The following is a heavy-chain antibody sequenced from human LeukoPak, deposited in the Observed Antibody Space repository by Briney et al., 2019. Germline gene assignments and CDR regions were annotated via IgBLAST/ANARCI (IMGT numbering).Heavy chain of an antibody. CDR3: ATTLTMAVADADFDH. V-gene: IGHV1-18*01. D-gene: IGHD6-19*01. J-gene: IGHJ4*02. Sequence: ASVKVSCKASGYTFTSYGISWVRQAPGQGLEWMGWISAYNGNTNYAQKLQGRVTMTTDTSTSTAYMELRSLRSDDTAVYYCATTLTMAVADADFDHWGQGTLVTVSS. CDR2: ISAYNGNT. CDR1: GYTFTSYG.